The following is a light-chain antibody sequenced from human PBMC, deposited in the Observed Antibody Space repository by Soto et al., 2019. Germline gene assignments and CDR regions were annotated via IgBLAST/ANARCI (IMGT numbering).Light chain of an antibody. Sequence: EILLTQSPASLSVSPGERATLSCRASQSVSTYLAWYQQKPGQAPRLLIYGAYTRATAAPARFSGSGSGTDFTLTISSLQSEDFAAYYCQKYHSWRSFGEGTKVESK. J-gene: IGKJ1*01. CDR2: GAY. CDR3: QKYHSWRS. CDR1: QSVSTY. V-gene: IGKV3-15*01.